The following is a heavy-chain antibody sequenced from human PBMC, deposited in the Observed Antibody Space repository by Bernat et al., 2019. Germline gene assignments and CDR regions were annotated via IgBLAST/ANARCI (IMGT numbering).Heavy chain of an antibody. CDR2: IYWDDDK. CDR3: ALTTLAAAGIVDWFDP. Sequence: QITLKESGPTLVKPTQTLTLTCTFSGFSLSTSGVGVGWIRQPPGKALEWLALIYWDDDKRYSPSLKSRLTITKDTSKNQVVLTMTNMDPVDTATYYCALTTLAAAGIVDWFDPWGQGTLVTVSS. V-gene: IGHV2-5*02. D-gene: IGHD6-13*01. J-gene: IGHJ5*02. CDR1: GFSLSTSGVG.